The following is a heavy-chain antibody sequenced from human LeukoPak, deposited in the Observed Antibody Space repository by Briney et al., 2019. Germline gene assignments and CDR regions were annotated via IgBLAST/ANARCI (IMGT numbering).Heavy chain of an antibody. CDR3: ARVEASGYDYGAFDY. CDR2: ISYDGSNK. J-gene: IGHJ4*02. D-gene: IGHD5-12*01. Sequence: GGSLRLSCAASGFTFSSYVMHWVRQAPGKGLEWVAFISYDGSNKYYADSVKGRCTISRDNSKNTVYLQMNSLRAEDTAVYYCARVEASGYDYGAFDYWGQGTLVTVSS. CDR1: GFTFSSYV. V-gene: IGHV3-30*03.